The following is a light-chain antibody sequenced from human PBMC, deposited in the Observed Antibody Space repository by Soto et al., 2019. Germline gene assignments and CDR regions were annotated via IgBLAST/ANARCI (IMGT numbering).Light chain of an antibody. V-gene: IGKV1-39*01. CDR1: QSITTY. CDR2: AAS. J-gene: IGKJ5*01. Sequence: DMQMTQSPSSLSASVGDRVTITCRASQSITTYLNWYQQKSGKAPKLLIHAASILQSGVPSRFSGSGSGTDFTLTISSLQLEDFATYYCQQTYSIPISFGQGTRLEIK. CDR3: QQTYSIPIS.